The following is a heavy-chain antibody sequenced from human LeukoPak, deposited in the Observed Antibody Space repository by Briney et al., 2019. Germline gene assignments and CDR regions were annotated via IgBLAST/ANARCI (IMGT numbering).Heavy chain of an antibody. CDR2: ILYDGSKE. D-gene: IGHD3-9*01. CDR3: AKVRYFGPSAFDI. Sequence: PGGSLRLSCAASGFTFSSAGMHWVRQAPGKGLEWVAVILYDGSKEYYPDSVKGRFTISRDNSKNTLYLQMNSLRAEDTAVYYCAKVRYFGPSAFDIWGQGTMVTVSS. V-gene: IGHV3-30*18. CDR1: GFTFSSAG. J-gene: IGHJ3*02.